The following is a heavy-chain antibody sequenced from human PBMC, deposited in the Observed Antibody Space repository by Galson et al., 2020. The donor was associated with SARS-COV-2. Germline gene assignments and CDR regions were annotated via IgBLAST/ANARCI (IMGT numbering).Heavy chain of an antibody. CDR1: GFTFSSYA. J-gene: IGHJ3*02. CDR2: ISYDGSNK. Sequence: GGSLRLSCAASGFTFSSYAMHWVRQAPGKGLEWVAVISYDGSNKYYADSVQGRFTISRDNSKNTLYLQMNSLRAEDTAVYYCARSYSGSYYGAFDIWGQGTMVTVSS. CDR3: ARSYSGSYYGAFDI. D-gene: IGHD1-26*01. V-gene: IGHV3-30*04.